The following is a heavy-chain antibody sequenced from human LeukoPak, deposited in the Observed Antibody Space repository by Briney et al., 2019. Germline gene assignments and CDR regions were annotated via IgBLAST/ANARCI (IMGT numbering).Heavy chain of an antibody. D-gene: IGHD3-10*01. CDR3: ARALDYYGSGD. CDR2: IYYSGST. Sequence: SETLSLTCTVSGGSISSYYWSWIRQPPGKGLEWIGYIYYSGSTNYNPSLKSRVTISVDTSKNQFSLKLSSVTAADTAVYYCARALDYYGSGDWGQGTLVTVSS. CDR1: GGSISSYY. J-gene: IGHJ4*02. V-gene: IGHV4-59*01.